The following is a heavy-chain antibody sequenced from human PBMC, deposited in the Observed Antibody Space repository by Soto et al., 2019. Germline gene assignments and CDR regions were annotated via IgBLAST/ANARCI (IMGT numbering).Heavy chain of an antibody. CDR1: GGSISSGDW. J-gene: IGHJ4*02. Sequence: QVQLQESGPGLVKPSGTLSLTCAVSGGSISSGDWCWSWVRQSPGKGLEWIGEIYYSGSTTYNPSLKRRVTISAYKSENHFSLRLSSVTAADTSVYYCARRCCDSIFGSLDYWGQGTLVTVSS. D-gene: IGHD3-3*02. CDR3: ARRCCDSIFGSLDY. V-gene: IGHV4-4*02. CDR2: IYYSGST.